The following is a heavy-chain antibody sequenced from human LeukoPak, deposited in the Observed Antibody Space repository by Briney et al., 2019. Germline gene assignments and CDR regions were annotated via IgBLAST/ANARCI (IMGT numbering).Heavy chain of an antibody. D-gene: IGHD1/OR15-1a*01. V-gene: IGHV4-4*09. Sequence: PSETLSLTCSVSGGSINNYWWSWIRQPPGQGLEWIGYIYRGETTNYNPSLKSRVTLSVDTSKNQISLNLNSVTASDTAVYYCATHWLDATKTYSYWFDPWGQGTLVTVSS. CDR2: IYRGETT. J-gene: IGHJ5*02. CDR3: ATHWLDATKTYSYWFDP. CDR1: GGSINNYW.